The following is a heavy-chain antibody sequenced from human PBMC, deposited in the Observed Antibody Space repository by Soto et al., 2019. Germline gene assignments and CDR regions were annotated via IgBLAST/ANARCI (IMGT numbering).Heavy chain of an antibody. CDR2: FDPEDGET. J-gene: IGHJ5*02. D-gene: IGHD2-8*01. Sequence: ASVKVSCKVSGYTLTELSMHWVRQAPGKGLERMGGFDPEDGETIYAQKFQGRVTMTEDTSTDTAYMELSSLRSEDTAVYYCATVLILRGPDPDCTNGVCYLRSPNWFDPWGQGTLVTVSS. CDR3: ATVLILRGPDPDCTNGVCYLRSPNWFDP. V-gene: IGHV1-24*01. CDR1: GYTLTELS.